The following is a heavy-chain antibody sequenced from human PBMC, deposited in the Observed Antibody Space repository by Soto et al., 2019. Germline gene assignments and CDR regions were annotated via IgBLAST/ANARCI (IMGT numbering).Heavy chain of an antibody. CDR2: IYHSGST. Sequence: QLQLQESGSELVKPSQTLSLTCAVSGGSISSGGYSWSWIRQPPGKGLEWIGYIYHSGSTYYNPSLKSRVTISLDRSKNQFSLKLSSVTAADTAVYYCARVPGPWGQGTLVTVSS. CDR3: ARVPGP. V-gene: IGHV4-30-2*01. J-gene: IGHJ5*02. CDR1: GGSISSGGYS.